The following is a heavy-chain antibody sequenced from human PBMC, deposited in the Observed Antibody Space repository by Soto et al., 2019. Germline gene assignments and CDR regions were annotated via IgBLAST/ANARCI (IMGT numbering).Heavy chain of an antibody. CDR3: AKDREGYCSSTSCLYYFDS. J-gene: IGHJ4*02. CDR1: GFTFTNYA. CDR2: ISGDGGVT. Sequence: PGGSLRLSCAASGFTFTNYAMSWVRQAPGKGLEWVSVISGDGGVTYYADSVKGRFTISRDNSKNMLYLQMNSLRAEDTAIYYCAKDREGYCSSTSCLYYFDSWGQGTQVTVSS. V-gene: IGHV3-23*01. D-gene: IGHD2-2*01.